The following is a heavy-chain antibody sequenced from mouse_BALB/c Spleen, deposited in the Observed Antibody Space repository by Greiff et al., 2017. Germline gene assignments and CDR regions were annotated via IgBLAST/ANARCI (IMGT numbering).Heavy chain of an antibody. D-gene: IGHD1-1*01. J-gene: IGHJ1*01. CDR3: ATAPPHYYGSSYWYFDV. CDR1: GDSITSGY. Sequence: VQLKESGPSLVKPSQTLSLTCSVTGDSITSGYWNWIRKFPGNKLEYMGYISYSGSTYYNPSLKSRISITRDTSKNQYYLQLNSVTTEDTATYYCATAPPHYYGSSYWYFDVWGAGTTVTVSS. V-gene: IGHV3-8*02. CDR2: ISYSGST.